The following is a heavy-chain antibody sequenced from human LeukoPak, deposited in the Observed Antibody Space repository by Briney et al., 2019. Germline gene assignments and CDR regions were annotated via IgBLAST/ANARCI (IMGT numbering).Heavy chain of an antibody. J-gene: IGHJ5*02. V-gene: IGHV4-39*01. CDR2: IYYSWST. CDR1: GGSISSSSYY. Sequence: PSETLSLTCTVSGGSISSSSYYWGWIRQPPGKGLEWIGRIYYSWSTYYNPSPKSRVTISVDTSKNQFSLKLSSVTAADTAVYYCARISVGAAGNNWFDPWGQGTLVTVSS. CDR3: ARISVGAAGNNWFDP. D-gene: IGHD6-13*01.